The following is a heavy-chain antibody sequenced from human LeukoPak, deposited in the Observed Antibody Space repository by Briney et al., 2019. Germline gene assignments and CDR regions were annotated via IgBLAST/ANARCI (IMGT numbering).Heavy chain of an antibody. D-gene: IGHD1-26*01. CDR2: IYYSGST. CDR3: AREMRATTSNYYYYYMDV. V-gene: IGHV4-39*07. J-gene: IGHJ6*03. CDR1: GGSISSSSYY. Sequence: SETLSLTCTVSGGSISSSSYYWGWIRQPPGRGLEWIGSIYYSGSTYYNPSLKSRVTISVDTSKNQFSLKLSSVTAADTAVYYCAREMRATTSNYYYYYMDVWGKGTTVTISS.